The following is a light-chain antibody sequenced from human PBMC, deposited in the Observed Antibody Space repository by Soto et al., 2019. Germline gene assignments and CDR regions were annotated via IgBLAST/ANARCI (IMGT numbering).Light chain of an antibody. CDR1: QSVDSRY. CDR3: RQYSSSPIT. J-gene: IGKJ5*01. V-gene: IGKV3-20*01. Sequence: EIVMTQSPATLSVSPGERATLSCWASQSVDSRYLAWYQQKPGQAPRLLIYGASSRATGIPDRFSGGGSGTDFSLTISRLDPEDFAVYYCRQYSSSPITFGQGTRLEIK. CDR2: GAS.